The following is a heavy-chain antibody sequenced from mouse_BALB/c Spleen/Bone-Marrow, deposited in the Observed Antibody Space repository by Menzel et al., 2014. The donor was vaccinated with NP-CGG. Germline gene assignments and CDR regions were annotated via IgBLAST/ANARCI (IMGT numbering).Heavy chain of an antibody. CDR2: INPGSGGT. Sequence: QVQLQQSGAELVRPGTSVKVSCKASGYAFTDYLMDWLKQRPGQGLEWIGVINPGSGGTNYNEKFKDKATLTADKSSSTAYMQLSSLTSDDSAVYFCARYDGYFDYWGQGTILTVSS. V-gene: IGHV1-54*01. D-gene: IGHD2-3*01. CDR3: ARYDGYFDY. CDR1: GYAFTDYL. J-gene: IGHJ2*01.